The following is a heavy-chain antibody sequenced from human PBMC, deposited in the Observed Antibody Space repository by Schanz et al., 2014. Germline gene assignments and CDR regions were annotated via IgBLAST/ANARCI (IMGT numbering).Heavy chain of an antibody. Sequence: VQLLESGGGLVQPGGSLRLSCATSGFTFSSYGMHWVRQAPGKGLEWVAVIWFDGNNKYYADSVKGRFTISRDNSKNTLYLQMNSLRAEDTAVYYCARDPSGSYGWFDPWGQGTLVTVSS. CDR2: IWFDGNNK. V-gene: IGHV3-33*01. J-gene: IGHJ5*02. CDR3: ARDPSGSYGWFDP. D-gene: IGHD1-26*01. CDR1: GFTFSSYG.